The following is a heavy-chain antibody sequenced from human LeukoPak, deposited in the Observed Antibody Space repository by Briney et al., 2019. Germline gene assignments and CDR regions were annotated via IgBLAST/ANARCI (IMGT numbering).Heavy chain of an antibody. CDR1: GFTFDDYA. CDR3: AKNGGGSGSYYPYYYYMDV. CDR2: ISWDGGST. Sequence: GGSLRLSCAASGFTFDDYAMHWVRQAPGKGLEWVSLISWDGGSTYYADSVKGRFTISRDNSKNSLYLQMNSLRAEDTALYYCAKNGGGSGSYYPYYYYMDVWGKGTTVTVSS. D-gene: IGHD3-10*01. J-gene: IGHJ6*03. V-gene: IGHV3-43D*03.